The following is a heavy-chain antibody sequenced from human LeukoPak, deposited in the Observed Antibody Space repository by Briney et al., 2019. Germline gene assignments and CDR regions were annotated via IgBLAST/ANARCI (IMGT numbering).Heavy chain of an antibody. CDR1: GFTVSSYY. J-gene: IGHJ4*02. CDR3: ARDPGGGYCSGGSCPPN. V-gene: IGHV3-53*01. Sequence: GGSLRLSCAASGFTVSSYYMSWVRQAPVKGLEWVSVIYSGGSTYYADSVKGRFTISRDNSRNTLYLQMNSLRAEDTAVYYCARDPGGGYCSGGSCPPNWGQGTLVTVSS. CDR2: IYSGGST. D-gene: IGHD2-15*01.